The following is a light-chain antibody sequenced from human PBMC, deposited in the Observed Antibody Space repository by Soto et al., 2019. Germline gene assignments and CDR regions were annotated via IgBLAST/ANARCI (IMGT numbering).Light chain of an antibody. V-gene: IGLV2-14*03. CDR1: SSDIASYDY. CDR2: DVS. Sequence: QSVLTQPASVSGSPGQSITVSCIGTSSDIASYDYVSWYQQHPGKVPKLMIYDVSNRPSGVSNRFSGSKSGNTASLTISGLQAEDEADYYCTSFTTADTHVFGTGTKLTVL. CDR3: TSFTTADTHV. J-gene: IGLJ1*01.